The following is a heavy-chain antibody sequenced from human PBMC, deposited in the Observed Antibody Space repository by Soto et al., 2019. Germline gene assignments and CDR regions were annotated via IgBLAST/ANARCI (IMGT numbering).Heavy chain of an antibody. J-gene: IGHJ6*02. CDR2: INHSGST. D-gene: IGHD2-2*01. CDR3: ARGEFAVVPATTFKYGMDV. Sequence: QVQLQQWGAGLLKPSETLSLTCAVYGGSFSGYYWSWIRQPPGKGLEWIGEINHSGSTNYNPSLKSRVTISVDTSKNQLSLKLSSVTAADTAVYYCARGEFAVVPATTFKYGMDVWGQGTTVTVSS. CDR1: GGSFSGYY. V-gene: IGHV4-34*01.